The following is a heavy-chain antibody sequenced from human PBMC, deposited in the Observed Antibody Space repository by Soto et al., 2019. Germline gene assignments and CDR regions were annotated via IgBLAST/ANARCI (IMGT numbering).Heavy chain of an antibody. CDR3: ARTSAREEDIWCSSTSCYTDYYYYGMDV. J-gene: IGHJ6*02. D-gene: IGHD2-2*02. CDR2: IIPIFGTA. V-gene: IGHV1-69*13. CDR1: GGTFSSYA. Sequence: SVKVSCKASGGTFSSYAISWVRQAPGQGLEWMGGIIPIFGTANYAQKFQGRVTITADESTSTAYMELSSLRSEDTAVYYCARTSAREEDIWCSSTSCYTDYYYYGMDVWGQGTTVTV.